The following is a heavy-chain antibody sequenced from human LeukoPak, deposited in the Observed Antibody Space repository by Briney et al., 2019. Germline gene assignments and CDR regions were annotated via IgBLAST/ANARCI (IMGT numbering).Heavy chain of an antibody. CDR2: TYYRSKWYN. CDR1: GDSVSSNCAA. D-gene: IGHD4-17*01. V-gene: IGHV6-1*01. Sequence: SQTLSLTCAISGDSVSSNCAAWNWIRQSPSRGLEWLGRTYYRSKWYNDYAVSVKSRITINPDTSKNQFSLQLNSVTPEDTAVYYCARGTTVTTWRGDYFDYWGQGTLVTVSS. CDR3: ARGTTVTTWRGDYFDY. J-gene: IGHJ4*02.